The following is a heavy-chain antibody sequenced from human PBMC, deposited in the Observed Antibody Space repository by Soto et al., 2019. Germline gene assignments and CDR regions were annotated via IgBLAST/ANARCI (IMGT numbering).Heavy chain of an antibody. CDR1: GGSISSYY. CDR2: IYYSGST. J-gene: IGHJ3*02. V-gene: IGHV4-59*01. Sequence: PSETLSLTCTVSGGSISSYYWSWIRQPPGKGLEWIGYIYYSGSTNYNPSLKSRVTISVDTSKNQFSLKLSSVTAADTAVYYCVRERRDYDYVWGSYRASAFDIWGQGTMVTVSS. CDR3: VRERRDYDYVWGSYRASAFDI. D-gene: IGHD3-16*02.